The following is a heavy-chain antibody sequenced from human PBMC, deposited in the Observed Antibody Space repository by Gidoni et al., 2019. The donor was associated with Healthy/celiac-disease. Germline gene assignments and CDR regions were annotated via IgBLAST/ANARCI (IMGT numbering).Heavy chain of an antibody. CDR1: GGSLSSGDYY. CDR3: ARDKKGYGMDV. V-gene: IGHV4-30-4*01. Sequence: QVQLQESGPGLVKPSHTLSLTCTVSGGSLSSGDYYWSWIRQPPGKGLEWIGYISYSGSTYYNPSLKSRVTISVDTSKNQFSLKLSSVTAADTAVYYCARDKKGYGMDVWGQGTTVTVSS. CDR2: ISYSGST. J-gene: IGHJ6*02.